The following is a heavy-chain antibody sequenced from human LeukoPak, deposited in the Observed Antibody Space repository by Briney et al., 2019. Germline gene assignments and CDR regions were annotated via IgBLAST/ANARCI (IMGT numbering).Heavy chain of an antibody. CDR1: GGSISSRGYY. CDR2: IYYSGNT. CDR3: ARVGLFYYGSGPDAFDI. V-gene: IGHV4-39*07. Sequence: SETLSLTCSVSGGSISSRGYYWGWIRQPPGRGLEWIGSIYYSGNTNHNPSLKSRVTISVDTSKNQFSLKLSSVTAADTAVYYCARVGLFYYGSGPDAFDIWGQGTMVTVSS. D-gene: IGHD3-10*01. J-gene: IGHJ3*02.